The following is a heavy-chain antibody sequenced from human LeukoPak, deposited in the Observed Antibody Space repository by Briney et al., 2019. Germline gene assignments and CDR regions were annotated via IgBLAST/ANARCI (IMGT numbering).Heavy chain of an antibody. CDR3: ARGPVAVYFDY. V-gene: IGHV1-8*01. CDR1: GYTFTSYD. Sequence: ASVKVSCKASGYTFTSYDINWVRQATGQGLEWMGWMNPNSGNTGYAQKFQGRVTMTRNTSISTAYMELRSLRSDDTAVYYCARGPVAVYFDYWGQGTLVTVSS. CDR2: MNPNSGNT. J-gene: IGHJ4*02. D-gene: IGHD6-19*01.